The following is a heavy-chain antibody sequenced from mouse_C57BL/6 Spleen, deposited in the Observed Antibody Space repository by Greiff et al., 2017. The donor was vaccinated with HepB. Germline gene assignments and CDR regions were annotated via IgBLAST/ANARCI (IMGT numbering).Heavy chain of an antibody. Sequence: QVQLKQSGPGLVQPSQCLSITCTVSGFSLTSYGVHWVRQSPGKGLEWLGVIWIGGSTDYNAAFISRLSISKDNSKSQVFFKMNSLQADDTSIYCCARNPITTAAMDYWGQGTSVTVSS. J-gene: IGHJ4*01. CDR1: GFSLTSYG. V-gene: IGHV2-2*01. CDR3: ARNPITTAAMDY. CDR2: IWIGGST. D-gene: IGHD1-1*01.